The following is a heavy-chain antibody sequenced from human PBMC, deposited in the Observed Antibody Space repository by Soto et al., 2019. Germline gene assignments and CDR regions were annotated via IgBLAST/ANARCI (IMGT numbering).Heavy chain of an antibody. CDR1: GGSFSGYY. CDR3: ARGLTVTTGTYYYYGMDV. V-gene: IGHV4-34*01. D-gene: IGHD4-4*01. CDR2: INHSGST. Sequence: PSETLSLTCAVYGGSFSGYYWSWIRQPPGKGLEWIGEINHSGSTNYNPSLKSRVTISVDTSKNQFSLKLSSVTAADTAVYYCARGLTVTTGTYYYYGMDVWGQGTTVTVSS. J-gene: IGHJ6*02.